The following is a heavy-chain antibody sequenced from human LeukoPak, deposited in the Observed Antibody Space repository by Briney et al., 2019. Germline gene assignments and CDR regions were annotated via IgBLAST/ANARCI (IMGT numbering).Heavy chain of an antibody. Sequence: GASVKVSCKASGYTFTSYGISWVRQAPGQGLEWMGWISAYNGNTNYAQKLQGRVTITADESTSTAYMELSSLRSEDTAVYYCARDSPVTYMAAQGLQRSVHYYYYMDVWAKGPRSPSP. CDR3: ARDSPVTYMAAQGLQRSVHYYYYMDV. D-gene: IGHD6-6*01. V-gene: IGHV1-18*01. J-gene: IGHJ6*03. CDR1: GYTFTSYG. CDR2: ISAYNGNT.